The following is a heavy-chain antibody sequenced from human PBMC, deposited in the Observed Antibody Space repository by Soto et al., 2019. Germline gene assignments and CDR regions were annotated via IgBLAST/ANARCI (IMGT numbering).Heavy chain of an antibody. Sequence: QVQLVQSGAEVKKPGASVKVSCKASGYTFTSYYMHWVRQAPGQGLEWMGIINPSGGSTSYAQKFQGRVTMTRDTSTSTVYMELSSLRSEDTAVDYCAGVGGGSNWFDPWGQGTLVTVSS. V-gene: IGHV1-46*01. CDR3: AGVGGGSNWFDP. D-gene: IGHD1-26*01. J-gene: IGHJ5*02. CDR2: INPSGGST. CDR1: GYTFTSYY.